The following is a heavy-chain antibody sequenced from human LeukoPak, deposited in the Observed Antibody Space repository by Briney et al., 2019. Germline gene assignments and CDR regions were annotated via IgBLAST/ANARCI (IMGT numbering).Heavy chain of an antibody. CDR3: AKVPYYDFWSGYYLFDY. CDR2: ISGSGGST. J-gene: IGHJ4*02. V-gene: IGHV3-23*01. Sequence: GGSLRLSCAASGFTFSSYAMSWVRQAPGKGLEGVSAISGSGGSTYYADSVRGRFTISRDNSKNTLYLQMNSLRAEDTAVYYCAKVPYYDFWSGYYLFDYWGQGTLVTVSS. D-gene: IGHD3-3*01. CDR1: GFTFSSYA.